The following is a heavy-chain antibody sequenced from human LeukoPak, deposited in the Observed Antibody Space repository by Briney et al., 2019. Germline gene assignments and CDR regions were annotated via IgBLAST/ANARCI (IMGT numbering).Heavy chain of an antibody. V-gene: IGHV1-24*01. CDR1: GYTLTELS. Sequence: GASVKVSCKVSGYTLTELSMHWVRQAPGKGLEWMGGFDPEDGETIYAQKFQGRVTMTEDTSTDTAYMELSSLRSEDTAVYYCATSGLGTRTYYYYYMDVWGKGTTVTVSS. J-gene: IGHJ6*03. CDR3: ATSGLGTRTYYYYYMDV. CDR2: FDPEDGET. D-gene: IGHD3/OR15-3a*01.